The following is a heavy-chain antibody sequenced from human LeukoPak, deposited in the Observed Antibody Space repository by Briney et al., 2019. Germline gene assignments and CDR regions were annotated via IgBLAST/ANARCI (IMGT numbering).Heavy chain of an antibody. Sequence: SETLSLTCTVSGGSISSGDYYWSWIRQPPGKGLEWIGYIYYSGSTYYNPSLKSRVTISVDTSKNQFSLKLSSVTAADTAVYNCARVHLYQLLHFDYWGQGTLVTVSS. D-gene: IGHD2-2*01. J-gene: IGHJ4*02. V-gene: IGHV4-30-4*08. CDR1: GGSISSGDYY. CDR3: ARVHLYQLLHFDY. CDR2: IYYSGST.